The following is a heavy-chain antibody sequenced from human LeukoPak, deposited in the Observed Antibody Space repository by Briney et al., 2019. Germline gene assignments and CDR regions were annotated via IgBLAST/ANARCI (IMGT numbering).Heavy chain of an antibody. D-gene: IGHD6-13*01. CDR3: ARDRPAGSVDY. J-gene: IGHJ4*02. Sequence: GGSLRLSCAASGFTVSRNYMTWVRQAPGKGPEWVSVIYSGGSTYYADSVKGRFTISRDTSKNTVYLQMNSLRDEDTAIYYCARDRPAGSVDYWGQGTLVTVSS. CDR2: IYSGGST. CDR1: GFTVSRNY. V-gene: IGHV3-66*01.